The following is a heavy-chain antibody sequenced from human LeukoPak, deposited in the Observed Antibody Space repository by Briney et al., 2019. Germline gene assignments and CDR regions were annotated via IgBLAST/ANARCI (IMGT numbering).Heavy chain of an antibody. Sequence: PSETLSLTCTVSGGSIRSYYWSWIRQPPGKGLEWVGYIYYSGSTNYNPSLKSRVTISVDTSKNQFSLKLSSVTAADTAVYYCARDRGSGSYWGQGTLVTVSS. CDR2: IYYSGST. J-gene: IGHJ4*02. CDR1: GGSIRSYY. D-gene: IGHD3-10*01. V-gene: IGHV4-59*01. CDR3: ARDRGSGSY.